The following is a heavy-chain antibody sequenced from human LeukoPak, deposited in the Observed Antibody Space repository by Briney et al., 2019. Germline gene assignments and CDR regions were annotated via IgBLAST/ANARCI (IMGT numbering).Heavy chain of an antibody. D-gene: IGHD1-1*01. V-gene: IGHV4-61*02. J-gene: IGHJ4*02. Sequence: SETLSLTCTVSGGSISSGSYYWSWIRQPAGKGLEWIGRIYTSGSTNYNPSLKSRVTISVDTSKNQFSLKLSSVTAADTAVYYCARKHRNDAPFDYWGQGTLVTVSS. CDR1: GGSISSGSYY. CDR2: IYTSGST. CDR3: ARKHRNDAPFDY.